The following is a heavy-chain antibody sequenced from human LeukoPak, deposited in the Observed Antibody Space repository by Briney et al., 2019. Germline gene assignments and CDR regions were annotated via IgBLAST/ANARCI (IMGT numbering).Heavy chain of an antibody. D-gene: IGHD4-23*01. Sequence: ASVKVSCKASGGTFSSYAISWVRQAPGQGLEWMGGIIPIFGTANCAQKFQGRVTITADESTSTAYMELSSLRSEDTAVYYCASTPLLQTTVVTGYPHFDYWGQGTLVTVSS. V-gene: IGHV1-69*13. CDR3: ASTPLLQTTVVTGYPHFDY. J-gene: IGHJ4*02. CDR1: GGTFSSYA. CDR2: IIPIFGTA.